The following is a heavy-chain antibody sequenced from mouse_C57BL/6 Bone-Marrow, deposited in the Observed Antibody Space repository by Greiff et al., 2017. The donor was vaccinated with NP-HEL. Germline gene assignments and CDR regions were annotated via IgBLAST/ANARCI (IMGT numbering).Heavy chain of an antibody. CDR3: ARGGITTAVFDY. V-gene: IGHV1-50*01. Sequence: QVQLQQPGAELVKPGASVKLSCKASGYTFTSYWMQWVKQRPGQGLEWIGEIDPSDSYTNYNQKFKGKATLTVDTSSITAYMQLSSLTSEDSAVYYCARGGITTAVFDYWGQGTTLTVSS. D-gene: IGHD1-1*01. J-gene: IGHJ2*01. CDR2: IDPSDSYT. CDR1: GYTFTSYW.